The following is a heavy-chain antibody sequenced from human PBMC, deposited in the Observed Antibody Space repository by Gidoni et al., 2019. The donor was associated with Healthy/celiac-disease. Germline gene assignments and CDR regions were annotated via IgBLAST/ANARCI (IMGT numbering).Heavy chain of an antibody. CDR3: ARAQRSWYGFRGNYYYGMDV. Sequence: QVQLVQSGAEVKQPGSSVKVSCNASGGTFSSYAIRWVRQAPGQGIEWMGGIIPIFGTANYAQKFQGRVTITADKSTSTAYMELSSLRSEDTAVYYCARAQRSWYGFRGNYYYGMDVWGQGTTVTVSS. CDR2: IIPIFGTA. J-gene: IGHJ6*02. CDR1: GGTFSSYA. V-gene: IGHV1-69*06. D-gene: IGHD6-13*01.